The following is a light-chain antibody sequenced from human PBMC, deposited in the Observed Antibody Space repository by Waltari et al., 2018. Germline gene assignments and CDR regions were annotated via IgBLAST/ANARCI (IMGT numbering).Light chain of an antibody. Sequence: DIQITQSPSSLSASLGDRVTTTSRASQSISSYLNWYQQKPGKAPKLLSYAASSLQSGVPSRFSGSGSGTDVTLTISSLQPEDFATYYCQQSYSTPSWTFGQGTKVEIK. CDR3: QQSYSTPSWT. CDR2: AAS. CDR1: QSISSY. V-gene: IGKV1-39*01. J-gene: IGKJ1*01.